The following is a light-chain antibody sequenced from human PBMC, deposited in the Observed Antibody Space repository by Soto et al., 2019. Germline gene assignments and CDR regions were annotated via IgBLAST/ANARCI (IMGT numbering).Light chain of an antibody. J-gene: IGLJ1*01. CDR3: YSYTRSSTYV. Sequence: QSVLTQPASVSGSPGQSITISCSGTGSDVGAYNYVSWYQQHPAKAPKLMIYDVSNRPSGVSDPFSAYKSGNTASLTISGLQAEDEADYYCYSYTRSSTYVFGSGTKVTVL. CDR1: GSDVGAYNY. V-gene: IGLV2-14*01. CDR2: DVS.